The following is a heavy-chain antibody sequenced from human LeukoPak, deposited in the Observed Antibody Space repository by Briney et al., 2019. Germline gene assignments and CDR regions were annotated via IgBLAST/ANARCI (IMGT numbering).Heavy chain of an antibody. D-gene: IGHD1-26*01. CDR3: AXPHGGELLNYYXYXXXX. J-gene: IGHJ6*03. Sequence: SVKVSCKASGGTFSSYAISWVRQAPGQGLEWMGGIIPIFGTANYAQKFQGRVTITADESTSTAYMELSSLRSEDTAVYYCAXPHGGELLNYYXYXXXXWGXGXXX. V-gene: IGHV1-69*13. CDR2: IIPIFGTA. CDR1: GGTFSSYA.